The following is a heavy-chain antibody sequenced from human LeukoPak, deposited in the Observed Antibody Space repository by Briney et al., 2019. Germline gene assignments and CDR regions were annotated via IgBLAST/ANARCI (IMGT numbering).Heavy chain of an antibody. Sequence: PSETLSLTCAVYGWSFNDYYWTWIRQPPGKGLEWIGEINHSGSTNYNPSLRSRVTISVDTSKNQVSLEVTSLTAADTAIYYCARGLGDVVRDAFDIWGQGTTVTVSS. CDR1: GWSFNDYY. CDR2: INHSGST. D-gene: IGHD2-15*01. CDR3: ARGLGDVVRDAFDI. V-gene: IGHV4-34*01. J-gene: IGHJ3*02.